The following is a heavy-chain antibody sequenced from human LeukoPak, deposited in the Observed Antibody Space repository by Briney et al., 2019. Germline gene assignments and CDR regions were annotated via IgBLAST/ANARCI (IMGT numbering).Heavy chain of an antibody. CDR1: GGSISGYY. Sequence: PSETLSLTCSVSGGSISGYYWAWLRQPPGKGLEWIGYIYYSGSTDYNPSLKSRVIISIDTSKNQFSLRLSSVTAADTAVYYCARENDRYGRIDYWGQGTQVTVSS. D-gene: IGHD5-18*01. V-gene: IGHV4-59*01. CDR2: IYYSGST. J-gene: IGHJ4*02. CDR3: ARENDRYGRIDY.